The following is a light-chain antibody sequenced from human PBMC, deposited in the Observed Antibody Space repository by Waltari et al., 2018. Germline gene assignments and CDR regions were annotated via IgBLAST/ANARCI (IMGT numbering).Light chain of an antibody. Sequence: DVVMIQSPISLPITPGQSASMTCRSSQSLLDSDGNSYLSWFVQRPGQPPRRLIYKVSKRASGVPDRISGSGAGTDFTLQINRVEAEDVGIYYCMQGTHFPWTFGQGTKVEIK. CDR2: KVS. CDR3: MQGTHFPWT. J-gene: IGKJ1*01. CDR1: QSLLDSDGNSY. V-gene: IGKV2-30*01.